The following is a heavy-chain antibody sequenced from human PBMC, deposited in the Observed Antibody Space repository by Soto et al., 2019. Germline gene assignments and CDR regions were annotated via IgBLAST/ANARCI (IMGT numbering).Heavy chain of an antibody. J-gene: IGHJ4*02. Sequence: PSETLSLTCTVSGGSISSYYWGWIRQPPGKGLEWIGYIYYSGSTNYNPSLKSRVTISVDRSKNQFSLKLSSVTAADTAVYYCARRYGGNFDYWGQGTLVTVSS. CDR1: GGSISSYY. V-gene: IGHV4-59*01. CDR3: ARRYGGNFDY. CDR2: IYYSGST. D-gene: IGHD1-26*01.